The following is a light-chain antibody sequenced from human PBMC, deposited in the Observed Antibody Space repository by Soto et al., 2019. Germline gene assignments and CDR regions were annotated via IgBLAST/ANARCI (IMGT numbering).Light chain of an antibody. CDR2: WAS. V-gene: IGKV4-1*01. CDR3: HQYYSIPLT. J-gene: IGKJ4*01. CDR1: GSHLHNSSNENH. Sequence: DIVMAQSPDSLSVSLGERATINCKASGSHLHNSSNENHLAWYQQKPGQPPKLLISWASTRESGVPDRFTGSGSETDFSLTISGLQAEVVAVYYCHQYYSIPLTFGGGTKVEI.